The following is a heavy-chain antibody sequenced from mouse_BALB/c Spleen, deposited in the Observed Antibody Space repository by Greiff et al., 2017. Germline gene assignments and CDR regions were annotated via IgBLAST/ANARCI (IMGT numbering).Heavy chain of an antibody. D-gene: IGHD3-3*01. J-gene: IGHJ2*01. CDR3: ASVGYYFDY. CDR2: IYPGSGST. CDR1: GYTFTSYW. Sequence: VQLQQPGAELVKPGTSVRLSCKASGYTFTSYWINWVKLRPGQGLEWIGDIYPGSGSTNYNEKFKSKATLTVDTSSSTAYMQLSSLASEDSALYYCASVGYYFDYWGQGTTLTVSS. V-gene: IGHV1-55*01.